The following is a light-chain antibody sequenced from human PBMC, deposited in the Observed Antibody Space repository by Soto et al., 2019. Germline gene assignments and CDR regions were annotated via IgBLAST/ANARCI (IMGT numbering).Light chain of an antibody. CDR3: AAWDDSLHGHV. Sequence: QSVLTQPPSASGTPGQRVTISCSGSSSNIGVNPVNWYQQLPGTAPKLLIYGTNQRPSGVPARFSGSKSGTSASLAISGLQSEDDADYYCAAWDDSLHGHVFGTGTKLTVL. J-gene: IGLJ1*01. CDR1: SSNIGVNP. CDR2: GTN. V-gene: IGLV1-44*01.